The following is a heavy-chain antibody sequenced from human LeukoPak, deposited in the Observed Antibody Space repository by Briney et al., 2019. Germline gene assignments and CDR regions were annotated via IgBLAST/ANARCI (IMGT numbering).Heavy chain of an antibody. Sequence: GGSLRLSCAASGFTFSSYAMHWVRQAPGKGLEWVAVKSYDGSNKYYADSVKGRFTISRDNSKNTLYLQMNSLRAEDTAVYYCARDLSDTAMVTGWFDPWGQGTLVTVSS. J-gene: IGHJ5*02. CDR2: KSYDGSNK. CDR1: GFTFSSYA. CDR3: ARDLSDTAMVTGWFDP. D-gene: IGHD5-18*01. V-gene: IGHV3-30-3*01.